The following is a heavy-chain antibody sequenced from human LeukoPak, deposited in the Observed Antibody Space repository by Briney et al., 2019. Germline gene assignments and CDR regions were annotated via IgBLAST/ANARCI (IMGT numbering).Heavy chain of an antibody. J-gene: IGHJ4*02. CDR2: ISFDGSYK. V-gene: IGHV3-30*03. CDR1: GFTFQTFG. Sequence: PGGSLRLSCAVSGFTFQTFGMHWVRQTPGRGLEWVALISFDGSYKYYTDSVKGRFTISRDNSKNTLYLQMDSLRAEDTAVYYCARDKYSYGPFFDYWGQGTLVTVSS. D-gene: IGHD5-18*01. CDR3: ARDKYSYGPFFDY.